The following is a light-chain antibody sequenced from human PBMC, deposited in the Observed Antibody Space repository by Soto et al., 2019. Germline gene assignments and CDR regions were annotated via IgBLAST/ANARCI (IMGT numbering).Light chain of an antibody. CDR3: QQYNNWPLT. J-gene: IGKJ4*01. V-gene: IGKV3-15*01. CDR1: QSVSSN. Sequence: EKVMTQSPATLSVSPGERATLSCRASQSVSSNLAWYQQKPGQAPRLLNYGASTRATGIPARFSGSGSGTEFTLTISSLQSEDFAVYYCQQYNNWPLTFGGGTKVEIK. CDR2: GAS.